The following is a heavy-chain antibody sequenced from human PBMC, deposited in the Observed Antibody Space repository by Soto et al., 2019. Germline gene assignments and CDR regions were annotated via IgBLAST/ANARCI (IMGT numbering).Heavy chain of an antibody. CDR3: ARDVSPGDSTLYLDAFDI. J-gene: IGHJ3*02. D-gene: IGHD5-18*01. V-gene: IGHV3-7*05. CDR1: GFSLCNYW. Sequence: EVQLVESGGGLVRPGESLRLTCVASGFSLCNYWMTWVRQVPGKGLEWVANVKRDESRKSYLDSVRGRFTVSRDNARNSLYLQMDSLRAEDTALYYCARDVSPGDSTLYLDAFDIWGQGTMVTVSS. CDR2: VKRDESRK.